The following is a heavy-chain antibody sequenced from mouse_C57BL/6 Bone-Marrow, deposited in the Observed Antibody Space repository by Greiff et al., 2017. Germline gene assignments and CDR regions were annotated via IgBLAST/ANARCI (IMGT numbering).Heavy chain of an antibody. CDR1: GFTFSSYA. J-gene: IGHJ2*01. CDR3: ARHGSSTLDY. D-gene: IGHD1-1*01. Sequence: DVQLQESGGGLVKPGGSLKLSCAASGFTFSSYAMSWVRQTPEKRLEWVATISDGGSYTYYPDNVKGRFTISRDNAKNNLYLQMSHLKSEDTAMYYCARHGSSTLDYWGQGTTLTVSS. CDR2: ISDGGSYT. V-gene: IGHV5-4*01.